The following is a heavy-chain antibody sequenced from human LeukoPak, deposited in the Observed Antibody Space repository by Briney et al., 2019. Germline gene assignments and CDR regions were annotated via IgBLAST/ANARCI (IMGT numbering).Heavy chain of an antibody. CDR1: GGSFSTSYY. Sequence: SETLSLTCTVSGGSFSTSYYWGWIRQPPGKGLEWIGSIYYSGSTYSNPSLKSRVTISVDTSKNQFSLKLSSVTAADTAVYYCARESRITMVRGVIIMSSTFDYWGQGTLVTVSS. D-gene: IGHD3-10*01. CDR3: ARESRITMVRGVIIMSSTFDY. V-gene: IGHV4-39*07. J-gene: IGHJ4*02. CDR2: IYYSGST.